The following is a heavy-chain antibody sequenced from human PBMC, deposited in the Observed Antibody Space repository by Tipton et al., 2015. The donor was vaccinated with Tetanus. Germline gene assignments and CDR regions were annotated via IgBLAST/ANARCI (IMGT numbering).Heavy chain of an antibody. CDR3: ARARTQGLRGLYAFDI. Sequence: SLRLSCAAAGFTFSSYWMSWVRQAPGKGLEWVANIKEDGSEKSYVDSVEGRFTISRDNAKNSLFLEMKSLRVGDTAVYFCARARTQGLRGLYAFDIWGQGTMVIVSS. D-gene: IGHD4/OR15-4a*01. V-gene: IGHV3-7*04. CDR2: IKEDGSEK. CDR1: GFTFSSYW. J-gene: IGHJ3*02.